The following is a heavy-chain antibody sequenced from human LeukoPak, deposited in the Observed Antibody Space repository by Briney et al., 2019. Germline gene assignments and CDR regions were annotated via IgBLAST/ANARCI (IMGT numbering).Heavy chain of an antibody. CDR1: GFNLRSFA. CDR3: ARGETRLGGAFDV. J-gene: IGHJ3*01. D-gene: IGHD3-16*01. CDR2: TSGDGGTT. V-gene: IGHV3-64*01. Sequence: PGGTLRLSCAVSGFNLRSFAIHWVRQAPGKGLEYVSATSGDGGTTFCASSLQGRCTISRDNSNQMVYLQLGGLKIEDMGLYCCARGETRLGGAFDVWGQGTMVTVSP.